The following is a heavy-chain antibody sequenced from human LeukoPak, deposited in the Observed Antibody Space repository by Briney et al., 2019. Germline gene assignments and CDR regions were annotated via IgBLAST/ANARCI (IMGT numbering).Heavy chain of an antibody. CDR2: ISAYNGNT. V-gene: IGHV1-18*01. CDR3: ARDLAGYYGSGDSDNWFDP. D-gene: IGHD3-10*01. Sequence: ASVKVSCKASGYTFTSYGNSWVRQAPGQGLEWMGWISAYNGNTNYAQKLQGRVTMTTDTSTSTAYMELRSLRSDDTAVYYCARDLAGYYGSGDSDNWFDPWGQGTLVTVSS. J-gene: IGHJ5*02. CDR1: GYTFTSYG.